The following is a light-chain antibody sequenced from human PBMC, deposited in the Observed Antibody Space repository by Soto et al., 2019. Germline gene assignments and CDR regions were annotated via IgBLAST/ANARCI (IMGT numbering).Light chain of an antibody. CDR2: SVS. CDR1: SSDVGGYNY. CDR3: SSYTSSTPGVL. J-gene: IGLJ2*01. Sequence: QSALTQPASVSGSPGQSITISCTGTSSDVGGYNYVSWYQHHPGKAPKLMIYSVSNRPSGVSDRFSASKSGNTASLTIPGLQAEDEADYYCSSYTSSTPGVLFGGGTKLTVL. V-gene: IGLV2-14*03.